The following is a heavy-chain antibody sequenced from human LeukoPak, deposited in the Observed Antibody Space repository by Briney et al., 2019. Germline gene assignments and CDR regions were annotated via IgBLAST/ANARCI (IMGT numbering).Heavy chain of an antibody. Sequence: GASVKVSCTASGHIFTVDSIHWVRQAPGQGLEWMGRIIPILGIANYAQKFQGRVTITADKSTSTAYMELSSLRSEDTAVYYCARGSSGVDYWGQGTLVTVSS. D-gene: IGHD3-22*01. J-gene: IGHJ4*02. CDR3: ARGSSGVDY. CDR1: GHIFTVDS. V-gene: IGHV1-69*02. CDR2: IIPILGIA.